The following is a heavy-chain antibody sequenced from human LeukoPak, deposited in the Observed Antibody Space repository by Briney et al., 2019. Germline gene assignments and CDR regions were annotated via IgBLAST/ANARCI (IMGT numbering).Heavy chain of an antibody. Sequence: GGSLRLSCAASEFMFSKYAMSWVRQAPGKGLEWVAVIWFDGSNKYYVDSVKGQFTISRDNSKNTLYLQMNSLRAEDTAVYYCARSGVGATYGYWGQGTLVTVSS. CDR3: ARSGVGATYGY. CDR2: IWFDGSNK. V-gene: IGHV3-33*08. CDR1: EFMFSKYA. D-gene: IGHD1-26*01. J-gene: IGHJ4*02.